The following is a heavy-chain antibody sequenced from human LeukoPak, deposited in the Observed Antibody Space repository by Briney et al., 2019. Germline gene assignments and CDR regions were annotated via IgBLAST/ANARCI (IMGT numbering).Heavy chain of an antibody. CDR2: IYYSGST. J-gene: IGHJ4*02. V-gene: IGHV4-59*01. Sequence: SETLSLTCTVSGGSISSYYWSWIRQPPGKGLEWIGYIYYSGSTNYNPSLKSRVTMSVDTSKNQFSLKLSSVTAADTAVYYCTGKYYYDTSGYYYADYWGQGTLVTVSS. D-gene: IGHD3-22*01. CDR1: GGSISSYY. CDR3: TGKYYYDTSGYYYADY.